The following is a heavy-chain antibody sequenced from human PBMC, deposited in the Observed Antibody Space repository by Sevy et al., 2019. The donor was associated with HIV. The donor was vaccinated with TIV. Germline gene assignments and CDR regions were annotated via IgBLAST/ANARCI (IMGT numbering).Heavy chain of an antibody. D-gene: IGHD3-22*01. CDR3: AKDYRVLLITTIDY. CDR2: ISYDGSNK. J-gene: IGHJ4*02. CDR1: GLTFSNYA. Sequence: GGSLRLSCSASGLTFSNYAMHWVRQAPGKGLEWVGLISYDGSNKYYADSVKGRFTISRDNGNNTLYLQMNSLGAEDTAVYYCAKDYRVLLITTIDYWGQGTLVTVSS. V-gene: IGHV3-30*18.